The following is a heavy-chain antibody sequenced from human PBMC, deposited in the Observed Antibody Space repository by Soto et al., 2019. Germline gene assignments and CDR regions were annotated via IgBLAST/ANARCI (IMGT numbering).Heavy chain of an antibody. CDR3: AKCLYYYDSSGSLFDP. CDR1: GFTFSSYG. J-gene: IGHJ5*02. V-gene: IGHV3-30*18. D-gene: IGHD3-22*01. Sequence: PGGSLRLSCAASGFTFSSYGMHWVRQAPGKGLKWVAVISYDGSNKYYADSVKGRFTISRDNSKNTLYLQMNSLRAEDTGVYYCAKCLYYYDSSGSLFDPWGQGTPVTVSS. CDR2: ISYDGSNK.